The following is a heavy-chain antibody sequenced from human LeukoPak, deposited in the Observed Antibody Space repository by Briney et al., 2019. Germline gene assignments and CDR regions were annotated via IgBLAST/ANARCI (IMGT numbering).Heavy chain of an antibody. CDR1: GYTFTSYY. D-gene: IGHD2-15*01. CDR3: ARDWNGVVVAATGYFDY. J-gene: IGHJ4*02. Sequence: ASVKVSCKASGYTFTSYYMHWVRQAPGQGLEWMGIINPSGGSTSYAQKFQGRVTVTRDTSTSTVYMELSSLRSEDTAVYYCARDWNGVVVAATGYFDYWGQGTLVTVSS. V-gene: IGHV1-46*01. CDR2: INPSGGST.